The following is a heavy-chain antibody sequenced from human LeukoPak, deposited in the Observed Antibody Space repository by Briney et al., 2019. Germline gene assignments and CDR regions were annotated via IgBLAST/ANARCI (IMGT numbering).Heavy chain of an antibody. V-gene: IGHV3-66*01. D-gene: IGHD5-18*01. CDR3: ARTGYSYGGGGGDY. CDR1: GFTVSSNH. Sequence: GGSLRLSCAASGFTVSSNHMSWVRQAPGKGLEWVSVIYSGGSTYYADSVKGRFTISRDNSKNTLYLQMNSLRAEDTAVYYCARTGYSYGGGGGDYWGQGTLVTVSS. J-gene: IGHJ4*02. CDR2: IYSGGST.